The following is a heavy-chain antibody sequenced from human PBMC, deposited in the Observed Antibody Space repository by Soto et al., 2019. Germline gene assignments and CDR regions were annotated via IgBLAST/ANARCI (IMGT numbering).Heavy chain of an antibody. CDR2: IFYSGST. Sequence: PSETLSLTCAVSGGSISSGDYYWSWIRQPPGKGLEWIGYIFYSGSTYFNPSLKSRLTISVDTSKNQFSLKLSSVTAADTAVYYCAREDYSYDSSGYYRVFDNWGQGTLVTV. J-gene: IGHJ4*02. CDR3: AREDYSYDSSGYYRVFDN. D-gene: IGHD3-22*01. V-gene: IGHV4-30-4*01. CDR1: GGSISSGDYY.